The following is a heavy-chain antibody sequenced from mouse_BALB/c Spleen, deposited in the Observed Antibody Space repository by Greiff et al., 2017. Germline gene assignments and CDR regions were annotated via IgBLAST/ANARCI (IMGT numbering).Heavy chain of an antibody. V-gene: IGHV2-9*02. CDR2: IWAGGST. Sequence: QVQLKESGPGLVAPSQSLSITCTVSGFSLTSYGVHWVRQPPGKGLEWLGVIWAGGSTNYNSALMSRLSISKDNSKSQVFLKMTSLQTDDTAMYYCARDIYYYRGWYIDVWGAGTTVTVSS. CDR1: GFSLTSYG. D-gene: IGHD1-1*01. CDR3: ARDIYYYRGWYIDV. J-gene: IGHJ1*01.